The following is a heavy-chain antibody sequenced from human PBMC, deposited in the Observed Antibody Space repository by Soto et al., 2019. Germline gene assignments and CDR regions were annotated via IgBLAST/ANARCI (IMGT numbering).Heavy chain of an antibody. D-gene: IGHD2-21*01. CDR3: VRSGTARLLRHSWFDT. V-gene: IGHV3-21*01. CDR1: GFTFNTYD. J-gene: IGHJ5*02. Sequence: EVQLVESGGGLVKPGGSLRLSCAASGFTFNTYDMNWVRQAPGKGLEWVSSITTSSAYIYDADSLKGRITISRDNAKNSLFLQMNSLRAGDTAVYYCVRSGTARLLRHSWFDTWGQGTLVTVSS. CDR2: ITTSSAYI.